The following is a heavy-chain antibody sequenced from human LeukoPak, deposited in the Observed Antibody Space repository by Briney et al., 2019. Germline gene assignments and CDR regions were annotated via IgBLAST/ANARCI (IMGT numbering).Heavy chain of an antibody. CDR1: GFTVSSNY. V-gene: IGHV3-53*01. D-gene: IGHD3-22*01. Sequence: PGGSLGLSCAASGFTVSSNYMNWVRQAPGRGLEWVSVIHNTGNTYYADSVKGRFTMSRDSSKNTLYLQMNSLRAEDTAVYYCARVLLDSSGNQYWYYDLWGRGTLVTVSS. CDR3: ARVLLDSSGNQYWYYDL. J-gene: IGHJ2*01. CDR2: IHNTGNT.